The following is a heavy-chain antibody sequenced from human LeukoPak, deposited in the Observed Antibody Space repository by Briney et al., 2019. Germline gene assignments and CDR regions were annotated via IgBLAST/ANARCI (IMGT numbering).Heavy chain of an antibody. CDR1: GFTFPNSW. D-gene: IGHD3-22*01. CDR3: AKDYYDRIDY. Sequence: GGSLRLSCAGSGFTFPNSWMHWVRQAPGKGLEWVAFIRYDGSNKYYADSVKGRFTISRDNSKNTLYLQMNSLRAEDTAVYYCAKDYYDRIDYWGQGTLVTVSS. V-gene: IGHV3-30*02. CDR2: IRYDGSNK. J-gene: IGHJ4*02.